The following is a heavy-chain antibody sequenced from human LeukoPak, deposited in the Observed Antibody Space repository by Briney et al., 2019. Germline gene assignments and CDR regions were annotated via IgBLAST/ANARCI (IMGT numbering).Heavy chain of an antibody. Sequence: GGSLILSCAASGFTFSSYAMSWVRQAPGKGLEWVSAISGGGGDTYYADSVKRRFTISRDNSKNTLYLRMNSLRVEDAAVYYCAKDLGGEGGSGFPGYWGQGTLVTVSS. CDR1: GFTFSSYA. CDR2: ISGGGGDT. D-gene: IGHD3-10*01. CDR3: AKDLGGEGGSGFPGY. J-gene: IGHJ4*02. V-gene: IGHV3-23*01.